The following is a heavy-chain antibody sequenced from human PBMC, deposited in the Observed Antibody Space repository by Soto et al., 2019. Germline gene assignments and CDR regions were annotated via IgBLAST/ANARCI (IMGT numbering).Heavy chain of an antibody. J-gene: IGHJ3*01. CDR3: AREIVGATKTPL. CDR2: IWYDGSNK. CDR1: GFTFSSYG. Sequence: PGGSLRLSCAASGFTFSSYGMHWVRQAPGKGLEWVAVIWYDGSNKYYADSVKGRFTISRDNSKNTLYLQMNSLRAEDTAVYYCAREIVGATKTPLWGQGTMVTVSS. D-gene: IGHD1-26*01. V-gene: IGHV3-33*01.